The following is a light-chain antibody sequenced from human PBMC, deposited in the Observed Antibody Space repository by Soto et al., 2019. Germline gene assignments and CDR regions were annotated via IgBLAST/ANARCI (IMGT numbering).Light chain of an antibody. Sequence: EIVLTQSPATLSLSPGERATLSCRATHSFSDYLAWYQQKPGQAPRLLIFAASNRATGIPVRFSGSGSGTDFTLTISSLEPEDSAVYYCQQRANWPPLYTFGQGTKLQIK. V-gene: IGKV3-11*01. J-gene: IGKJ2*01. CDR1: HSFSDY. CDR2: AAS. CDR3: QQRANWPPLYT.